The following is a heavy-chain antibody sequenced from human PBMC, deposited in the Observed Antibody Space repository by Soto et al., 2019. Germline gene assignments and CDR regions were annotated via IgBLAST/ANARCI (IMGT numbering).Heavy chain of an antibody. Sequence: QITLKESGPTLVQPTQTLTLTCTFSGFSLNTSGVGVGWIRQPPGKALEWLALIYWDDDKRYSPSLKSRLTVTKAHSKNQVVLTLTNMDPVGTGTYYCAHRSYGDYPLDYWGQGTLVTVSS. CDR3: AHRSYGDYPLDY. CDR2: IYWDDDK. CDR1: GFSLNTSGVG. V-gene: IGHV2-5*02. J-gene: IGHJ4*02. D-gene: IGHD4-17*01.